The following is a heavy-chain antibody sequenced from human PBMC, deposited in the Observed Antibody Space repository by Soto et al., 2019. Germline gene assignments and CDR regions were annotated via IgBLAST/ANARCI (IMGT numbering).Heavy chain of an antibody. CDR1: GFTFSSYG. CDR3: AKDIARGNVVVVAATLDY. Sequence: GGSLRLSCAASGFTFSSYGMHWVRQAPGKGLEWVAVISYAGSNKYYADSVKGRFTISRDNSKNTLYLQMNSLRAEDTAVYYCAKDIARGNVVVVAATLDYWGQGTLVTVSS. V-gene: IGHV3-30*18. D-gene: IGHD2-15*01. CDR2: ISYAGSNK. J-gene: IGHJ4*02.